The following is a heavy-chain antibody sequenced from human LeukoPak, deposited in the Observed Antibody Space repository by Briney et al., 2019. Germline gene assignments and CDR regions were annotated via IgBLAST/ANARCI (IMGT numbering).Heavy chain of an antibody. D-gene: IGHD3-16*01. J-gene: IGHJ4*02. Sequence: SVKVSCKASGGTFSSYAISWLRQAPGQGLEWMGGIIPIFGTANYAQKFQGRVTITADESTSTAYMELSSLRSEDTAVYYCARRRGMGGFDFDYWGQGTLVTVSS. CDR2: IIPIFGTA. CDR1: GGTFSSYA. CDR3: ARRRGMGGFDFDY. V-gene: IGHV1-69*13.